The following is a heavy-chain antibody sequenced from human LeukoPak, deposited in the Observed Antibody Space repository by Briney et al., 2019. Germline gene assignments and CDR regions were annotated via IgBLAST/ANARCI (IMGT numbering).Heavy chain of an antibody. V-gene: IGHV4-39*07. CDR3: ARELRSSGWYGRSLSSDY. Sequence: PSETLSLTCTVSGGSISSSSYYWGWIRQPPGKGLEWIGSIYYSGSTYYNPSLKSRVTISVDTSKNQFSLKLSSVTAADTAVYYCARELRSSGWYGRSLSSDYWGQGTLVTVSS. CDR2: IYYSGST. CDR1: GGSISSSSYY. J-gene: IGHJ4*02. D-gene: IGHD6-19*01.